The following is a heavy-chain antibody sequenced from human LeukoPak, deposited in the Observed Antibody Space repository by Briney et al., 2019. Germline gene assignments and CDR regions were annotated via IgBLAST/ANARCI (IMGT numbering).Heavy chain of an antibody. CDR1: GGSISSSIYY. Sequence: SETLSLTCIVSGGSISSSIYYWGWIRQPPGKGLEWIGSIFYSGSTYYNPSLKSRVTISVDTSKNQFSLKLSSVTAADTAVYYCARDGRIAVAGKNWFDPWGQGTLVTVSS. J-gene: IGHJ5*02. CDR2: IFYSGST. D-gene: IGHD6-19*01. CDR3: ARDGRIAVAGKNWFDP. V-gene: IGHV4-39*07.